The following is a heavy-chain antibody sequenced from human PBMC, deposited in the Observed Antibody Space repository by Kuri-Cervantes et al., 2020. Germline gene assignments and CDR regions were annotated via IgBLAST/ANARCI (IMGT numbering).Heavy chain of an antibody. D-gene: IGHD3-3*01. CDR2: INHSGST. J-gene: IGHJ4*02. CDR1: GGSFSGYY. Sequence: SETLSLTCAVYGGSFSGYYWSWIRQPPGKGLEWIGEINHSGSTNYNPSLKSRVTISVDTSKNQFSLKLSSVTAADTAVYYCAREEGSYYDFWSGYYRRTPYYFDYWGQGTLVTVSS. V-gene: IGHV4-34*01. CDR3: AREEGSYYDFWSGYYRRTPYYFDY.